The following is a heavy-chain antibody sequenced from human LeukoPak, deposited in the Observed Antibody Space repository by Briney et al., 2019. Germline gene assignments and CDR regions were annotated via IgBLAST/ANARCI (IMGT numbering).Heavy chain of an antibody. D-gene: IGHD3-22*01. V-gene: IGHV4-59*01. Sequence: SETLSLTCTVSGGSISGYYWSWIRQPPGKGLEWIGYIYYSGSTNYNPSLKSRVTISVDTSKNQFSLKLSSVTAADTAVYYCARVPRDSSGYAVHDAFDIWGQGTMVTVSS. CDR1: GGSISGYY. J-gene: IGHJ3*02. CDR3: ARVPRDSSGYAVHDAFDI. CDR2: IYYSGST.